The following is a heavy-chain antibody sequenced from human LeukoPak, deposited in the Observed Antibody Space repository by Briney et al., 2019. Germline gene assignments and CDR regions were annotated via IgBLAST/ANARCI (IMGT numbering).Heavy chain of an antibody. CDR1: GFTFLRHG. J-gene: IGHJ4*02. Sequence: PGGSLRLSCAASGFTFLRHGMTWFRQAPGKGLEWVSGISASGGATYYADSVKGRFTISRDTSKNTLYLQMNSLRVDDTAVYYCARDLYSSAWYGIHWGQGTLVTVSS. CDR3: ARDLYSSAWYGIH. CDR2: ISASGGAT. D-gene: IGHD6-19*01. V-gene: IGHV3-23*01.